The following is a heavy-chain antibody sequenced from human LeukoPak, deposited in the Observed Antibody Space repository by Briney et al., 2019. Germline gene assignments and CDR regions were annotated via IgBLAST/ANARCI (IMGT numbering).Heavy chain of an antibody. J-gene: IGHJ4*02. CDR2: IRYDGSKK. CDR3: ATAGSSGWYLPGY. Sequence: GGSLRLSCAASGFTFNTNGMHWVRQAPGKGLEWVAFIRYDGSKKSYADSMKGRFTVSRDNAKNSLYLQMNSLRAEDTAVYYCATAGSSGWYLPGYWGQGTLVTVSS. D-gene: IGHD6-19*01. CDR1: GFTFNTNG. V-gene: IGHV3-30*02.